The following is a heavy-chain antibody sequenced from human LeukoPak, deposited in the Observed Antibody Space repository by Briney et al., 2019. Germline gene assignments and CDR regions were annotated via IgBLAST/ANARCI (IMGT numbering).Heavy chain of an antibody. D-gene: IGHD2-2*01. CDR2: ISGIGSTI. CDR3: ARYPSRYCTSTSCYLVH. J-gene: IGHJ5*02. Sequence: GGSLRLSCAASGFTFSSYEMNWVRQAPGKGLEWVSYISGIGSTIYYADSVKGRFTISRDNAKNSLHLQMHSLRAEDTAVYYCARYPSRYCTSTSCYLVHWGQGALVTVSS. V-gene: IGHV3-48*03. CDR1: GFTFSSYE.